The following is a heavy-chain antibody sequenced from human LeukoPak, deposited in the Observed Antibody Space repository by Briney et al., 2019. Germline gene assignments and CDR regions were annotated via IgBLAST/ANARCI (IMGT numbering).Heavy chain of an antibody. CDR1: GFTFSSYS. CDR2: ISSSSSYI. J-gene: IGHJ5*02. D-gene: IGHD3-22*01. Sequence: GGSLRLSCAASGFTFSSYSMNWVRQAPGKGLEWVSSISSSSSYIYYADSVKGRFTISRDNAKNSLYLQMNSLRAEDTAVYYCAREWSYYDSSGYYPGWFDPWGQGTLVTVSS. CDR3: AREWSYYDSSGYYPGWFDP. V-gene: IGHV3-21*04.